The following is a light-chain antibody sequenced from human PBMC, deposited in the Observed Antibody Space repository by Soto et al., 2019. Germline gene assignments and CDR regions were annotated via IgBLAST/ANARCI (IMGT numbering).Light chain of an antibody. V-gene: IGKV1-5*03. CDR2: KAS. CDR1: QSINTW. Sequence: DIQMTQSPSTLSASVGDRVTITCRASQSINTWLDWYRQKPGKAPNLLIYKASSLESGVQSRFSGSRSGTEFTLTIRSLQPDDFATYYCQPYDTYPWTFGQGTKVEIK. CDR3: QPYDTYPWT. J-gene: IGKJ1*01.